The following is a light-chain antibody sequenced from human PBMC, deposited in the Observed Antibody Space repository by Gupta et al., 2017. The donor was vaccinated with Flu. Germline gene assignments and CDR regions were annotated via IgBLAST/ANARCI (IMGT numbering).Light chain of an antibody. Sequence: KATLSCRASQDVGSNYLSWYQQRPGQTPRLLIYRASNRATGVPDRFSGSGSGTDFTLTINRLEPEDFAVYYCHQYAKSPLTFGGGTKVEIK. CDR1: QDVGSNY. CDR2: RAS. CDR3: HQYAKSPLT. J-gene: IGKJ4*01. V-gene: IGKV3-20*01.